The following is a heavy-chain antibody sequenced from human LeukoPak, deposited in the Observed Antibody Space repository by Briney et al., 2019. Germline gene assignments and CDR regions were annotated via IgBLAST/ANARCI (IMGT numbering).Heavy chain of an antibody. V-gene: IGHV4-38-2*01. D-gene: IGHD1-26*01. J-gene: IGHJ6*03. Sequence: SETLSLTCAVSGYSISSGYYWGWIRQPPGKGLEWIGSIYHSGSTYYNPSLKSRVTISVDTSKNQFSLKLSSVTAADTAVYYCARHVTGVGATSNYYYYMDVWGKGTTVTVSS. CDR2: IYHSGST. CDR3: ARHVTGVGATSNYYYYMDV. CDR1: GYSISSGYY.